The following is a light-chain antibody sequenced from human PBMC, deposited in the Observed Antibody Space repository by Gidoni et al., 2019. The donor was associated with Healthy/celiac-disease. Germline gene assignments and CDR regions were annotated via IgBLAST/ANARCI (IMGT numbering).Light chain of an antibody. CDR3: QQSYSTPPT. V-gene: IGKV1-39*01. J-gene: IGKJ1*01. CDR1: QSISSY. CDR2: AAS. Sequence: DIQMTQSPSSLSASVGDRVTITCRASQSISSYLNSYQQKPGKAPKLLIYAASSLQSGVPSRFSGSGSGTDFTLTISSLQPEDFATYYCQQSYSTPPTFXQXTKVEIK.